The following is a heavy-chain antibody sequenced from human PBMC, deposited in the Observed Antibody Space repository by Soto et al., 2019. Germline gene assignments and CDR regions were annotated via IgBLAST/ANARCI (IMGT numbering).Heavy chain of an antibody. CDR3: ASRGSSSWYSVNAFAI. Sequence: ASVKVSCKASGYTFSSYGISWVRQAPGQGLEWMGWTSGYNSNTNYAQKLQGRVTMTTDTSTSTAYMELRSLRSDDTAVYYCASRGSSSWYSVNAFAIWGQGTMVTVSS. J-gene: IGHJ3*02. CDR1: GYTFSSYG. D-gene: IGHD6-13*01. CDR2: TSGYNSNT. V-gene: IGHV1-18*01.